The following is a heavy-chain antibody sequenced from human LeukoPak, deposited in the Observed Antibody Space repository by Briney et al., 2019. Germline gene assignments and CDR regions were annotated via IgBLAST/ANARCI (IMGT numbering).Heavy chain of an antibody. V-gene: IGHV3-7*01. J-gene: IGHJ4*02. CDR1: GFSFRSCL. Sequence: PGGSLRLSCAASGFSFRSCLMSEVRQAPGKGLESVANIKQDGSEKYYVDPVKGRFTISRDNAENALYLQMNSLRAEDTAVYYCARVAWPHYFDYWGQGTLVTVSS. CDR3: ARVAWPHYFDY. D-gene: IGHD2-21*01. CDR2: IKQDGSEK.